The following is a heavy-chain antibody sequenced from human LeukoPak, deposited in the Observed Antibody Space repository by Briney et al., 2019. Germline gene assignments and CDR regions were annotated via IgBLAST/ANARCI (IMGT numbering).Heavy chain of an antibody. Sequence: GESLKISCKGSGYSFTRYWIGWVRQMPGKGLEWMGIIYPGDSDTRYSPSSQGQVTISADKSISTAYLQWSSLKASDTAMYYCARFLISSWDYYFDYWGQGTLVTVSS. J-gene: IGHJ4*02. CDR1: GYSFTRYW. V-gene: IGHV5-51*01. CDR3: ARFLISSWDYYFDY. D-gene: IGHD2-2*01. CDR2: IYPGDSDT.